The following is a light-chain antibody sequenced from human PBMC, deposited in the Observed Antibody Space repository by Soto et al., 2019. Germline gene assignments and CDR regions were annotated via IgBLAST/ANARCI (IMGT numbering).Light chain of an antibody. CDR2: EVT. CDR1: SRDVGGYNS. V-gene: IGLV2-14*01. CDR3: SSYTSGSALYV. Sequence: QSVLTQPASVSGSRGQSITISCTGTSRDVGGYNSVSWYQQHPGKAPKLMIYEVTNRPSGVSNRFSGSKSGNTSSLTISGLQAEDEAAYYCSSYTSGSALYVFGTGSKVTVL. J-gene: IGLJ1*01.